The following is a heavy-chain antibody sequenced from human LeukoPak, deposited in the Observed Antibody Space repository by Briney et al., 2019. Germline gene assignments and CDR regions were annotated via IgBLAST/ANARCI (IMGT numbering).Heavy chain of an antibody. CDR2: VYYRVNT. CDR1: GGSAASINTYY. CDR3: ARARTRGNNWYFDY. Sequence: PSETLSLTCTVSGGSAASINTYYWNWIRQPPGKVLEWIGYVYYRVNTNYNPSLKSRLTISVDTSKSQFSLKVSSVTAADTAVYYCARARTRGNNWYFDYWGQGTLVTVSS. V-gene: IGHV4-59*01. D-gene: IGHD1-1*01. J-gene: IGHJ4*02.